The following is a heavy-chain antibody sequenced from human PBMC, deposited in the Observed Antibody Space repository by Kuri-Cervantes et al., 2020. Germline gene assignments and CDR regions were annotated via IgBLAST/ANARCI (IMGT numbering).Heavy chain of an antibody. D-gene: IGHD3-3*01. V-gene: IGHV3-23*01. CDR1: GFTFSSYA. Sequence: GESLKISCAASGFTFSSYAMSWVRQAPGKGLEWVSAISGSGGSTYYADSVKGRFTISRDNAKNSLYLQMNSLRAEDTAVYYCARVGSDFWSIPDYWGQGTLVTVSS. CDR2: ISGSGGST. CDR3: ARVGSDFWSIPDY. J-gene: IGHJ4*02.